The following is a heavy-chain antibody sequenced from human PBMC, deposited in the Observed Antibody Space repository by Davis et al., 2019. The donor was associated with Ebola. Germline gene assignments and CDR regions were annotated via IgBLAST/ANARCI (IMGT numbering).Heavy chain of an antibody. J-gene: IGHJ4*02. V-gene: IGHV4-39*01. CDR2: IYYSGST. CDR1: GGSFSGYY. CDR3: ATTFLLVGATARD. Sequence: MPGGSQRLSCAVYGGSFSGYYWGWIRQPPGKGLEWIGSIYYSGSTYYNPSLKSRVTISVDTSKNQFSLKLSSVTAADTAVYYCATTFLLVGATARDWGQGTLVTVSS. D-gene: IGHD1-26*01.